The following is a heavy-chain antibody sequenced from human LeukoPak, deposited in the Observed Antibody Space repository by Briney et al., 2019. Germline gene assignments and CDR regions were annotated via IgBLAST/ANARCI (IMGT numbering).Heavy chain of an antibody. V-gene: IGHV4-59*08. J-gene: IGHJ3*02. Sequence: SETLSLTCTVSGGSISSYYWSWIRQPPGKGLEWIGYIYYSGTTYYNPSLKSRVTMSVDTSKKQFSLTLSFVTAADTAIYYCARHYYGGSGAFDIWGQGTMVTVS. CDR2: IYYSGTT. CDR3: ARHYYGGSGAFDI. CDR1: GGSISSYY. D-gene: IGHD4-23*01.